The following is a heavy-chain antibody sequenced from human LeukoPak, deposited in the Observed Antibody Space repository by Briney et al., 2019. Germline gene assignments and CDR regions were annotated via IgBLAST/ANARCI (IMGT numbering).Heavy chain of an antibody. J-gene: IGHJ4*02. Sequence: ASVKVSCKASGYTFTSYYMHWVRQAPGQGLEWMGIINPSGGSTNYAQKFQGRVTMTRDTSTSTVYMELSSLRSEDTAVYYCAREVHGFTMVRGVTSRGTYTDYWGQGTLVTVSS. CDR2: INPSGGST. D-gene: IGHD3-10*01. CDR1: GYTFTSYY. V-gene: IGHV1-46*01. CDR3: AREVHGFTMVRGVTSRGTYTDY.